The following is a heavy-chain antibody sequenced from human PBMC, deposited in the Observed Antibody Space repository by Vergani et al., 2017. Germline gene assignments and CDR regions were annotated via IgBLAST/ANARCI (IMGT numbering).Heavy chain of an antibody. V-gene: IGHV4-39*01. CDR1: GASIRSSNYY. J-gene: IGHJ5*02. CDR2: IYYSGST. Sequence: QLQLQESGPGLVKPSATLSLTCSVSGASIRSSNYYWVWIRQPPGKVLEWIASIYYSGSTYYNPSLKSRVTISVDTSKNQFSLKLSSVTAADTAVYFCERHSTVEWLVKLGWIDPWGQGILVTVSS. D-gene: IGHD6-19*01. CDR3: ERHSTVEWLVKLGWIDP.